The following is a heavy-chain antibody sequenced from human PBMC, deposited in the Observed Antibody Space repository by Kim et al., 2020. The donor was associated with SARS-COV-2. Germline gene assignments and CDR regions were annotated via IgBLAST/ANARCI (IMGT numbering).Heavy chain of an antibody. CDR2: INHSGST. Sequence: SETLSLTCAVYGGSFSGYYWSWIRQPPGKGLEWIGEINHSGSTNYNPSLKSRVTISVDTSKNQFSLKLSSVTAADTAVYYCARGAGITMVRGVISDWGQGTLVTVSS. D-gene: IGHD3-10*01. V-gene: IGHV4-34*01. J-gene: IGHJ4*02. CDR1: GGSFSGYY. CDR3: ARGAGITMVRGVISD.